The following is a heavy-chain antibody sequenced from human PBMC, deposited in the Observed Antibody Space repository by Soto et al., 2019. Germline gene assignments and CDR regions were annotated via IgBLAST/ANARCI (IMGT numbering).Heavy chain of an antibody. D-gene: IGHD3-22*01. V-gene: IGHV1-69*12. Sequence: QVQLVQSGAEVKKPGSSVKVSCKASGGSLSNYGISWVRQAPGQGLEWMGAIIPVFGTPNYAQKFQDRVTITADESTTTVYMEVRSLTSEDTAVYYCTRSDATKIVATTYYAMDVWGHGTTVTVSS. CDR1: GGSLSNYG. J-gene: IGHJ6*02. CDR3: TRSDATKIVATTYYAMDV. CDR2: IIPVFGTP.